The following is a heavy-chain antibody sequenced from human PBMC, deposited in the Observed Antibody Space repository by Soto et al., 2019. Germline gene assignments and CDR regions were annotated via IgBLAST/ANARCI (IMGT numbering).Heavy chain of an antibody. D-gene: IGHD3-22*01. V-gene: IGHV4-34*01. CDR1: GGSFSGYY. Sequence: SETLSLTCAVYGGSFSGYYWSWIRQPPGKGLEWIGEINHSGSTNYNPSLKSRVTISVDTSKNQFSLKLSSVTAADTAVYYCARNYYDSSGYYPYYYYGMDVWGQGTKVTVYS. J-gene: IGHJ6*02. CDR2: INHSGST. CDR3: ARNYYDSSGYYPYYYYGMDV.